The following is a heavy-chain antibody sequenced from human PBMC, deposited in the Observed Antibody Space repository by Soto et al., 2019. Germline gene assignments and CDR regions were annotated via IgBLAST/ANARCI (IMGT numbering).Heavy chain of an antibody. CDR1: GYTFTRYS. V-gene: IGHV1-46*01. Sequence: QVLLVQSGAEVKKPGASVRVSCRASGYTFTRYSIHWVRQAPGQGLEWMGIINRSGGSTTYAQKFQGRVSMTRDTSTSTVYMDLSGLRSDDTAVYYCAREQILERGISWYTRNWFDPWGQGTLVTVSS. D-gene: IGHD6-13*01. J-gene: IGHJ5*02. CDR3: AREQILERGISWYTRNWFDP. CDR2: INRSGGST.